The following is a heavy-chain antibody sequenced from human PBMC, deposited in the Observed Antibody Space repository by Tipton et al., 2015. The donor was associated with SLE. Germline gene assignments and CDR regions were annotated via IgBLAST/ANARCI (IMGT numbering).Heavy chain of an antibody. CDR1: GGSISRYY. D-gene: IGHD3-22*01. Sequence: TLSLTCTVSGGSISRYYWSWIRQPPGKGLEWIWYIYYSGSTNYNPSLKSRVTISVDTSKNQFSLKLSSVTAADTAVYYCASNYDPTPVALDIWGQGTMVTVSS. V-gene: IGHV4-59*01. CDR2: IYYSGST. CDR3: ASNYDPTPVALDI. J-gene: IGHJ3*02.